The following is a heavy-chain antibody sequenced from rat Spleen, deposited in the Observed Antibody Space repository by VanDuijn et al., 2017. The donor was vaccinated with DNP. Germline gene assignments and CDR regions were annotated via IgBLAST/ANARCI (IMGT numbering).Heavy chain of an antibody. CDR1: GFSFSDYN. Sequence: EVQLVESGGVLVQPGRSLKLSCAASGFSFSDYNMAWVRQVPGKGLEWVASITPSGGNTYFPDSVKGRFTISRNNAKNTLYLQMNSLRSEDTATYYCARGIITALPYWSFDFWGPGTMVTVSS. J-gene: IGHJ1*01. CDR3: ARGIITALPYWSFDF. CDR2: ITPSGGNT. V-gene: IGHV5-25*01. D-gene: IGHD1-6*01.